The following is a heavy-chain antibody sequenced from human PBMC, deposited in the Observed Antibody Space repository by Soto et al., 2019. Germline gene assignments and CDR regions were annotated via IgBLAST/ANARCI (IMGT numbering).Heavy chain of an antibody. CDR3: ARYGYSASARFFDY. V-gene: IGHV4-38-2*01. Sequence: PSETLSLTCAVSGHSMSRGLYYWGWIRQPPGKRLEWIGSIYHSGSTYYNPSLKSRVTISVDTSKNQLSLKLSSVTAADTAMYYCARYGYSASARFFDYWGQGTLVTVS. CDR2: IYHSGST. J-gene: IGHJ4*02. CDR1: GHSMSRGLYY. D-gene: IGHD5-12*01.